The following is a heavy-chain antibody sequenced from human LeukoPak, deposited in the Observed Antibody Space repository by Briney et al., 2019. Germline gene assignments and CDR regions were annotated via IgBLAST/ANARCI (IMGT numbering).Heavy chain of an antibody. CDR3: AHIPPYYYDATAFPWYFDL. CDR1: GFSLTTSGAG. V-gene: IGHV2-5*01. CDR2: IYWNDDQ. D-gene: IGHD3-22*01. Sequence: SGPTLVNPTQTLTLTCSFSGFSLTTSGAGVAWIRQPPGKAPEWLALIYWNDDQRYRPSLKNRLTITKDTSKNQVVLTMTDVDPVDTATYYCAHIPPYYYDATAFPWYFDLWGRGTLVTVSS. J-gene: IGHJ2*01.